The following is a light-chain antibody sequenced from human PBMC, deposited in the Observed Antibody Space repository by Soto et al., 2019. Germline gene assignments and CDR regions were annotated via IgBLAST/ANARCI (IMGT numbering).Light chain of an antibody. Sequence: EIVLTQSPATLYSSPGEEATLSCGASQSVSSLLAWYQQKPGQAPRLLIYGASSRATGIPDRFSGSGSGTDFTLTISRLEPEDFAVYYCQQYGSSPLTFGGGTKVEIK. J-gene: IGKJ4*01. CDR1: QSVSSL. CDR3: QQYGSSPLT. V-gene: IGKV3-20*01. CDR2: GAS.